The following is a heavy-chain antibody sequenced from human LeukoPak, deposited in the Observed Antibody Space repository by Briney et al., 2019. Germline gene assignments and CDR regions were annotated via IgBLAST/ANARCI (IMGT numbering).Heavy chain of an antibody. J-gene: IGHJ4*02. D-gene: IGHD4-17*01. CDR3: ARGVGPSTVSPLNY. V-gene: IGHV3-74*01. Sequence: PGGSLRLSCAASGFTFSTSSMNWVRQDPGKGLEWVSRINSDGSSTSYADSVKGRFTISRDNAKNTLYLQMNSLRAEDTAFYYCARGVGPSTVSPLNYWGQGTLVTVSS. CDR2: INSDGSST. CDR1: GFTFSTSS.